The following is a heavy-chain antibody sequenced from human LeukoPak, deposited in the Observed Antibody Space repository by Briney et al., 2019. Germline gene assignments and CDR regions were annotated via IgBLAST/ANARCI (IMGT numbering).Heavy chain of an antibody. Sequence: PGGSLRLSCAASGFTFSNFGMHWVRQAPGKGLEWVAVISYDGKNEYYADSVKGRYTIFRDNAKNTLYLQMNSLRAEDTAVYYCAKQMAVDYFDYWGQGTLVTVSS. V-gene: IGHV3-30*18. CDR3: AKQMAVDYFDY. CDR2: ISYDGKNE. D-gene: IGHD5-24*01. CDR1: GFTFSNFG. J-gene: IGHJ4*02.